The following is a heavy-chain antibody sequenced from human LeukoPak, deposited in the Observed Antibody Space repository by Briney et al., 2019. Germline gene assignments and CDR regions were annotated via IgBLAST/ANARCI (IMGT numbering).Heavy chain of an antibody. V-gene: IGHV3-74*01. CDR3: ARRGTGHGMDV. J-gene: IGHJ6*02. Sequence: AGRSLRVSCAASGFTFSSYGMHWVRQVPGKGLVWVSRINNDGSSASYVDSVKGRFTISRDNAKNTLFLQMNSLRAEDTAVYYCARRGTGHGMDVWGQGTTVIVSS. CDR2: INNDGSSA. CDR1: GFTFSSYG. D-gene: IGHD1-1*01.